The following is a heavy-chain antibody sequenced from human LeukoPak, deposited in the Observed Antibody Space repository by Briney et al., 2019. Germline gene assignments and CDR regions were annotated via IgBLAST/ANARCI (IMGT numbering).Heavy chain of an antibody. J-gene: IGHJ4*02. CDR1: GFTVSSNY. CDR2: IYSGGST. Sequence: GGSLRLSCAASGFTVSSNYMSWVRQAPGKGLEWVSVIYSGGSTCYADSVKGRFTISRDNSKNTLYLQMNSLRAEDTAVYYCARSQWSSETFDYWGQGTLVTVSS. CDR3: ARSQWSSETFDY. D-gene: IGHD6-25*01. V-gene: IGHV3-53*01.